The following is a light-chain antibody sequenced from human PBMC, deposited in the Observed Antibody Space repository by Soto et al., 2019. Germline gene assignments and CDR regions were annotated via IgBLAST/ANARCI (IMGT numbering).Light chain of an antibody. CDR1: QSVSNSY. CDR3: QQYGSLPIT. V-gene: IGKV3-20*01. Sequence: EIVMTQSPATLSVSPGERVTLSCMANQSVSNSYLAWYQQKPGQAPMLLIYGASSRATGIPDRLSGSGSGTDFTLTISRLEPEDFAVYYCQQYGSLPITFGQGTRLEIK. J-gene: IGKJ5*01. CDR2: GAS.